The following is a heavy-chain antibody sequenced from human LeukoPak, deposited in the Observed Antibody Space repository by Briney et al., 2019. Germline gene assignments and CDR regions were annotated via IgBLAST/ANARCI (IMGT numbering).Heavy chain of an antibody. D-gene: IGHD6-13*01. J-gene: IGHJ4*02. CDR2: IYYSGST. V-gene: IGHV4-31*03. CDR1: GGSISSGGYY. Sequence: PSETRSLTCTVSGGSISSGGYYWSWIRQHPGKGLEWIGYIYYSGSTYYNPSLKSRVTISVDTSKNQFSLKLSSVTAADTAVYYCARSGIAAADYWGQGTLVTVSS. CDR3: ARSGIAAADY.